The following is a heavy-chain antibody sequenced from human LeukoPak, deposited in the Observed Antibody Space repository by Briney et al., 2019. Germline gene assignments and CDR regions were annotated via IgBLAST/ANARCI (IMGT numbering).Heavy chain of an antibody. D-gene: IGHD3-3*01. J-gene: IGHJ4*02. Sequence: GASVKVSCKASGYTFTSYYMHWVRQAPGQGLEWMGIINPSGGSTSYAQKFQGRVTMTRDTSTSTVYMELSSLRSEDTAVYYCARQTRDFWSGTSFGAVDYWGQGTLVTVSS. V-gene: IGHV1-46*01. CDR2: INPSGGST. CDR1: GYTFTSYY. CDR3: ARQTRDFWSGTSFGAVDY.